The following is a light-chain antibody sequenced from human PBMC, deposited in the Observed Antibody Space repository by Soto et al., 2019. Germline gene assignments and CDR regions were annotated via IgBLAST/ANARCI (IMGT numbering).Light chain of an antibody. V-gene: IGLV2-14*01. J-gene: IGLJ1*01. CDR3: NSYGNTPTRYV. CDR1: SSDVGGYNY. CDR2: EVS. Sequence: QSALTQPASVSGSPGQSITISCTGTSSDVGGYNYVSWYQQHPGKAPKLMIYEVSHRPSGVSNRFSGSKSGNTASLTISGLQAEDEADYFCNSYGNTPTRYVSGTGTKVTVL.